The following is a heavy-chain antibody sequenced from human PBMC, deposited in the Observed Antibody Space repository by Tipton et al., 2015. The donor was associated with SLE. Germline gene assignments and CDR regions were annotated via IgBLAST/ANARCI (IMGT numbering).Heavy chain of an antibody. V-gene: IGHV4-34*01. D-gene: IGHD1-1*01. CDR2: INHSGST. J-gene: IGHJ5*02. Sequence: LRLSCAVYGGSFSGYYWSWIRQPPGKGLEWIGEINHSGSTNYNPSLKSRVTISVDTSKNQFSLKLSSVTAADTAVYYCARGQHQLGRFDPWGQGTLVTVSS. CDR1: GGSFSGYY. CDR3: ARGQHQLGRFDP.